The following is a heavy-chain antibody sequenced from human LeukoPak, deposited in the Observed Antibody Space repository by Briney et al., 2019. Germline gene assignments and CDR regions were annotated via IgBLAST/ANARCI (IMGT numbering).Heavy chain of an antibody. CDR1: GGSLRSSYYY. CDR2: IYDSGST. D-gene: IGHD1-26*01. CDR3: AREGAGAHYFDY. Sequence: SETLSLTCTVSGGSLRSSYYYWLWPRPPTGKGGEWFGSIYDSGSTYYNPSLKSRVTISVDTSKNQFSLKLNSVTAADTAVYYCAREGAGAHYFDYWGQGTLVTVSS. V-gene: IGHV4-39*02. J-gene: IGHJ4*02.